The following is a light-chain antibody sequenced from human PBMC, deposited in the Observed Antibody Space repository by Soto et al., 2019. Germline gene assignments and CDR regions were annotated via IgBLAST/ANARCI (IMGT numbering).Light chain of an antibody. Sequence: IQMTQSPTSLSASVGDRVTITCRASQSVSNYLNWYQQKVGKAPQLLIYFASTLQKGVPSRFSGSGSGTDFTLTISSLQPEDFATYYCQQSFVTPRTFGPGTKVDIK. CDR2: FAS. V-gene: IGKV1-39*01. CDR3: QQSFVTPRT. CDR1: QSVSNY. J-gene: IGKJ1*01.